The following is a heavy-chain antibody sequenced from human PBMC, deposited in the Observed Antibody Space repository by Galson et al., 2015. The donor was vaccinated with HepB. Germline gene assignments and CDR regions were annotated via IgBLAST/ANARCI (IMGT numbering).Heavy chain of an antibody. V-gene: IGHV1-18*01. J-gene: IGHJ3*02. CDR1: GYTFTSYG. CDR2: ISAYNSNT. CDR3: ARVLYCSSTSCYRLGGDAFDI. Sequence: SVKVSCKASGYTFTSYGISWVRQAPGQGLEWMGWISAYNSNTNYAQKLQGRVTMTTDTSTSTAYMELRSLRSDDTAVYYCARVLYCSSTSCYRLGGDAFDIWGQGTMVTVSS. D-gene: IGHD2-2*01.